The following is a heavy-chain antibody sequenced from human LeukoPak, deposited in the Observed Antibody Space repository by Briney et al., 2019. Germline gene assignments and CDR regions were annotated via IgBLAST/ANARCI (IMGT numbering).Heavy chain of an antibody. CDR3: AKARSGWYGGGFDY. CDR2: ISGSGGST. D-gene: IGHD6-19*01. V-gene: IGHV3-23*01. CDR1: GFTFSTYN. Sequence: GGSLRLSCAASGFTFSTYNMNWVRQAPGKGLEWVSAISGSGGSTYYADSVKGRFTISRDNSKNTLYLQMNSLRAEDTAVYYCAKARSGWYGGGFDYWGQGTLVTVSS. J-gene: IGHJ4*02.